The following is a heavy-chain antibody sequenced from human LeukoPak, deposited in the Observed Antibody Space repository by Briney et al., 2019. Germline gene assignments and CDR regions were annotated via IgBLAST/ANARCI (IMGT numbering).Heavy chain of an antibody. Sequence: GGSLRLSCAASGFTVSSNYMSWVRQAPGKGLEWVSVIYSGGSTYYADSVKGRFTISRDNSKNTLYLQMNSLRAEDTAVYYCARDWKYCSGGSCSRAVFDPWGQGTLVTVSS. CDR1: GFTVSSNY. V-gene: IGHV3-53*01. D-gene: IGHD2-15*01. CDR2: IYSGGST. J-gene: IGHJ5*02. CDR3: ARDWKYCSGGSCSRAVFDP.